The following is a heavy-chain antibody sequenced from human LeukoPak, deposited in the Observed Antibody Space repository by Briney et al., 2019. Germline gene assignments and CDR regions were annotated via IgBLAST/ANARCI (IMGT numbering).Heavy chain of an antibody. Sequence: GESLKISCKGSGYSFSNYWIGWVRQMPRKGLEWTGIIYPGDSDTRYSPSFQGQVTISADKSISTAYLQWSSLKASDTTMYYCARSTGGYNFDYWGQGTLVTVSS. CDR3: ARSTGGYNFDY. CDR1: GYSFSNYW. V-gene: IGHV5-51*01. J-gene: IGHJ4*02. D-gene: IGHD5-24*01. CDR2: IYPGDSDT.